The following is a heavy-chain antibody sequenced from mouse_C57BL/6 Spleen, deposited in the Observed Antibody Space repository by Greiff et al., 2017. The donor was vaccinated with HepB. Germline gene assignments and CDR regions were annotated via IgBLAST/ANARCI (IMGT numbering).Heavy chain of an antibody. Sequence: VQLQQSGPGLVAPSQSLSITCTVSGFSLTSYGVHWVRQPPGKGLEWLVVIWSDGSTTYNTALKSRLSISKDNSKSQVFLKMNSLQTDDTAMYYCARHRVYYRSYGDYAMDYWGQGTSVTVSS. CDR3: ARHRVYYRSYGDYAMDY. D-gene: IGHD2-5*01. V-gene: IGHV2-6-1*01. CDR2: IWSDGST. J-gene: IGHJ4*01. CDR1: GFSLTSYG.